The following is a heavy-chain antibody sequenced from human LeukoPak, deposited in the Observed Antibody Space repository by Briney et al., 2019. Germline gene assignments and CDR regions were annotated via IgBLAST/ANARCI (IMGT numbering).Heavy chain of an antibody. CDR2: IYTSGST. V-gene: IGHV4-4*07. D-gene: IGHD6-13*01. Sequence: PSETLSLTCTVSGGSISSYYWSWIRQPAGKGLEWIGRIYTSGSTNYNPSLKNRVTMSVDTSKNQFSLKLSSVTAADTAVYYCARDSFSSSWWRGAFDIWGQGAMVTVSS. CDR1: GGSISSYY. J-gene: IGHJ3*02. CDR3: ARDSFSSSWWRGAFDI.